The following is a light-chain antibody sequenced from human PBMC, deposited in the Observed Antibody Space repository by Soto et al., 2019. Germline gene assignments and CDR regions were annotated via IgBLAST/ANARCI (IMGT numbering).Light chain of an antibody. CDR2: EVS. CDR1: SSDVGGYKY. V-gene: IGLV2-14*01. CDR3: SSYTSSTTWL. Sequence: QSALTQPASVSGSPGQSITIPCTGSSSDVGGYKYVSWYQQYPGKAPRLMIYEVSNRPLGVSNRFSGSKSGNTASLTISGLQAEDEADYYCSSYTSSTTWLFGGGTKLTVL. J-gene: IGLJ3*02.